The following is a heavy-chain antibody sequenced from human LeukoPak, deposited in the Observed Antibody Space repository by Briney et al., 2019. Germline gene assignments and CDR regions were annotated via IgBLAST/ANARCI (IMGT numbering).Heavy chain of an antibody. Sequence: SETLSLTCTVSGGSISSYYWSWIRQPPGKGLEWIGYIYTSGSTNYNPSLKSRVTISVGTSKNQFSLKLSSVTAADTAVYYCARHRIVVVPAAIRDTVYYYYYMDVWGKGTTVTVSS. CDR3: ARHRIVVVPAAIRDTVYYYYYMDV. V-gene: IGHV4-4*09. CDR2: IYTSGST. CDR1: GGSISSYY. J-gene: IGHJ6*03. D-gene: IGHD2-2*02.